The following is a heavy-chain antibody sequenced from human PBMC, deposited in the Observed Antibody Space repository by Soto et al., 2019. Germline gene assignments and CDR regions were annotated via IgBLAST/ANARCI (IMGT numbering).Heavy chain of an antibody. CDR3: ARDRYSFEGSGYSLGVSFDH. CDR2: ISAYNGNT. V-gene: IGHV1-18*01. D-gene: IGHD3-22*01. CDR1: GYTFTSYG. Sequence: ASVKVSCKASGYTFTSYGISWVRQAPGQGLEWMGWISAYNGNTNYAQKLQGRVTMTTDTSTSTAYMELSSLRSDDTAVYFCARDRYSFEGSGYSLGVSFDHWGQGTLVTVSS. J-gene: IGHJ4*02.